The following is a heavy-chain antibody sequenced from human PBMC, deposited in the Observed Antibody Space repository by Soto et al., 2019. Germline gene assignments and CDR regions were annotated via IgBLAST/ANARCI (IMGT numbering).Heavy chain of an antibody. J-gene: IGHJ3*02. Sequence: PSETLSLTCTVSGGSISSSSYYWGWIRQPPGKGLEWIGSIYYSGSSYYNPALKSRVTISVDTSKDHFSLKRSSVTAADTAVYYCARLHLERGSASFDIWGQGTMVTVSS. CDR1: GGSISSSSYY. D-gene: IGHD1-1*01. CDR3: ARLHLERGSASFDI. V-gene: IGHV4-39*02. CDR2: IYYSGSS.